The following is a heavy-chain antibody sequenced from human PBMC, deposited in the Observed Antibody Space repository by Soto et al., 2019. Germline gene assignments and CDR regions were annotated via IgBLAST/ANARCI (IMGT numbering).Heavy chain of an antibody. D-gene: IGHD3-10*01. J-gene: IGHJ4*02. CDR2: VSSSSSFI. Sequence: EVQLVESGGGLVKPGGSLRLSCAASGFPFSTQTMNWVRLPPGKGLEWVSFVSSSSSFIYYADSVKGRFTISRDNAKNSLYLQMNSLGADDTAVYYCAKLTSKSTSYGMGRDYWGQGTLVTVSA. V-gene: IGHV3-21*01. CDR1: GFPFSTQT. CDR3: AKLTSKSTSYGMGRDY.